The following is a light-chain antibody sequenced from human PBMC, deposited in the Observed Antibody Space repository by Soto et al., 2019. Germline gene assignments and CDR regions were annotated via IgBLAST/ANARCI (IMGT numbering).Light chain of an antibody. J-gene: IGKJ4*01. CDR3: QQRSNWPLT. Sequence: IVLTQSPATLSLSPGERATLSCRASQSVSSYLAWYQQKPGQAPRLLIYDVSSRATGIPARFSGSGSGTDFTLTISSLEPEDFAVYFCQQRSNWPLTFGGGTKVEIK. CDR2: DVS. V-gene: IGKV3-11*01. CDR1: QSVSSY.